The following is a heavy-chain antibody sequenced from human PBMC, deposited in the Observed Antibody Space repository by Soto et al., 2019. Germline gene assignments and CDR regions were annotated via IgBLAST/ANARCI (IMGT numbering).Heavy chain of an antibody. CDR2: ISAHNGNS. CDR3: ARDWYFYGSGSPNHMDV. J-gene: IGHJ6*03. D-gene: IGHD3-10*01. Sequence: QVQLVQSGDEMRKPGASVKVSCQASGYTFSNDGITWVRQAPGQGLEWMGWISAHNGNSKYAQSLQGRLTLTTDKSTSTAYMELRSLRSDDTAVYYCARDWYFYGSGSPNHMDVWGKGTTVSVSS. V-gene: IGHV1-18*01. CDR1: GYTFSNDG.